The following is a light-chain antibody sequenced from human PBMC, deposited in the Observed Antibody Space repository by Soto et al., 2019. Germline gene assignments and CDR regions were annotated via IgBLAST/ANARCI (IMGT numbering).Light chain of an antibody. CDR3: QQYENVPT. V-gene: IGKV1-33*01. J-gene: IGKJ2*01. CDR1: QDISTS. Sequence: DIQLTQSPSSLSASIGDSVTITCQASQDISTSLNWYHRRPGKAPKLLITGASTLQTGVPPRFRGSGAGTDFSFTISRLQPEDFGEYYCQQYENVPTFGQGTKVKIK. CDR2: GAS.